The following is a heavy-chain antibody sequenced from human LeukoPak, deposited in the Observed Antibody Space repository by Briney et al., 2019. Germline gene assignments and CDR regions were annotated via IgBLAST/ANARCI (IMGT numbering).Heavy chain of an antibody. J-gene: IGHJ6*02. V-gene: IGHV6-1*01. CDR1: GDSVSSNSVD. Sequence: SQTLSLTCAISGDSVSSNSVDWNWIRQSPSRGLEWLGRTYYRSKWFNDYAVSVKSRITINPDTSKNQFSLQLNSVTPEDTAVYYCARQWLEHPTYYYAMDVWGQGTTVTVSS. CDR3: ARQWLEHPTYYYAMDV. D-gene: IGHD6-19*01. CDR2: TYYRSKWFN.